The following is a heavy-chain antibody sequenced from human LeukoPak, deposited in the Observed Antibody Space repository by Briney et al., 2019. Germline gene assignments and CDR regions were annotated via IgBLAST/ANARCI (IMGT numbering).Heavy chain of an antibody. CDR2: ISSSSSYI. J-gene: IGHJ3*02. V-gene: IGHV3-21*01. CDR3: ARDRDDYGVHFDI. Sequence: GGSLRLSCAASGFTFSSYSMNWVRQAPGKGLEWVSSISSSSSYIYYADSVKGRFTISGDNAKNSLYLQMNSLRAEDTAVYYCARDRDDYGVHFDIWGQGTMVTVSS. CDR1: GFTFSSYS. D-gene: IGHD4-17*01.